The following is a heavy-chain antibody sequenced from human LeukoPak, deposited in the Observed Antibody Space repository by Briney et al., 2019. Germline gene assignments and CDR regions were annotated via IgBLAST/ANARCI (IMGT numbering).Heavy chain of an antibody. J-gene: IGHJ4*02. CDR1: GFTFSSYA. V-gene: IGHV3-23*01. CDR3: AKDRSLVVVIAILFDY. CDR2: ISVSGGST. D-gene: IGHD2-21*01. Sequence: GGSLRLSCAASGFTFSSYAMSWVRQAPGKGLEWVSAISVSGGSTYYADSVKGRFTISRDNSKNTLYLQMNSLRAEDTAVYYCAKDRSLVVVIAILFDYWGQGTLVTVSS.